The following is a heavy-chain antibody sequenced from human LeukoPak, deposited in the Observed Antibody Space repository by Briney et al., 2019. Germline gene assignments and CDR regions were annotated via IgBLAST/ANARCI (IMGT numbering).Heavy chain of an antibody. J-gene: IGHJ4*02. CDR2: LSYDGSSK. Sequence: GGSLRLSCAASGFTFSTFAMHWVRRAPGKGLEWVAILSYDGSSKYYADSVKGRFTISRDNSKNTLYLQMNSLRAEDTAVYYCAKSRGSCGDYWGQGTLVTVSS. CDR3: AKSRGSCGDY. V-gene: IGHV3-30*18. CDR1: GFTFSTFA. D-gene: IGHD1-26*01.